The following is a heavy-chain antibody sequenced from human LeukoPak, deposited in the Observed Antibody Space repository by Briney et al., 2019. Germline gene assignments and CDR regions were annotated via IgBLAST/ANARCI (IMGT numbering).Heavy chain of an antibody. CDR1: GGTFSSYA. CDR3: ASVVCSGCQGDWFDP. D-gene: IGHD6-19*01. V-gene: IGHV1-69*13. J-gene: IGHJ5*02. Sequence: PAASVKVSCKASGGTFSSYAISWVRQAPGQGLEWMGGIIPIFGTANYAQKFQGRVTITADESTSTAYMELSSLRSEDTAVYYCASVVCSGCQGDWFDPWGQGTLVTVSP. CDR2: IIPIFGTA.